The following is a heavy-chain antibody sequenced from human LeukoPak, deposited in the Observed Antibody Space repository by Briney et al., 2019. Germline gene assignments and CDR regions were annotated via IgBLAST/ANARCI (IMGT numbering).Heavy chain of an antibody. D-gene: IGHD6-19*01. CDR3: ASRAIGWYREANWFDP. V-gene: IGHV3-48*04. Sequence: PGGSLRLSCAASGFTFSSYSMNWVRQAPGKGLEWLAYIRADSEIIYYADSVKGRFTISRDNAKNSLYLQINSLRAEDTAVYYCASRAIGWYREANWFDPWGQGTLVTVSS. CDR2: IRADSEII. J-gene: IGHJ5*02. CDR1: GFTFSSYS.